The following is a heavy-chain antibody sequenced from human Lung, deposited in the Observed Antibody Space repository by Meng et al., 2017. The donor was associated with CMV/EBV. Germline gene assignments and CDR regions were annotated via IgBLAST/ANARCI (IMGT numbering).Heavy chain of an antibody. CDR1: GFFFTGYY. J-gene: IGHJ4*02. V-gene: IGHV1-2*02. Sequence: ASVKVSCKASGFFFTGYYMHWVRQAPGQGLEWMGWINPNSGGTKYAQKFQGRVTMTRDTSIRTAYMELRSLRSDDTAVCYCAREAGGSGYDFVDYWGQGTLVTVSS. D-gene: IGHD5-12*01. CDR3: AREAGGSGYDFVDY. CDR2: INPNSGGT.